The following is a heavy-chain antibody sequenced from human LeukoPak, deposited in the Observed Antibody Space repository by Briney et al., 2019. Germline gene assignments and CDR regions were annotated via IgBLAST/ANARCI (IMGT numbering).Heavy chain of an antibody. J-gene: IGHJ4*02. CDR2: IIPIFGTA. CDR3: ARDRYYSDSSGYTPHYFDY. Sequence: SVKVSCKASGGTFIRYAISWVRQAPGQGLEWMGGIIPIFGTANYTKKFQGRVTIIADESTSAAYMELSSLRSEDTAVYYCARDRYYSDSSGYTPHYFDYWGQGTLVTVSS. V-gene: IGHV1-69*13. CDR1: GGTFIRYA. D-gene: IGHD3-22*01.